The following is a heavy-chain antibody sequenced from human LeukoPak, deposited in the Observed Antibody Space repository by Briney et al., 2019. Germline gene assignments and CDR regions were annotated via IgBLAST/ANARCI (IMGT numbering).Heavy chain of an antibody. Sequence: ASVKVSCKASGYTFTSYGISWVRQAPGQGLEWMGWISAYNGNTNYAQKLQGRVTMTTDTSTSTAYMELRSLRSDDTAVYYCAKDMRIYYDSLGFDYWGQGTLVTVSS. CDR1: GYTFTSYG. V-gene: IGHV1-18*01. D-gene: IGHD3-22*01. CDR2: ISAYNGNT. CDR3: AKDMRIYYDSLGFDY. J-gene: IGHJ4*02.